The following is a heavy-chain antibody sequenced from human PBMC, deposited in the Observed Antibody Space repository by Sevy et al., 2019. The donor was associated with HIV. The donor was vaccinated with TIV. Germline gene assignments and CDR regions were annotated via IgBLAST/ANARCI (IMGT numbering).Heavy chain of an antibody. D-gene: IGHD6-13*01. V-gene: IGHV4-59*01. J-gene: IGHJ4*02. CDR3: SSGGPTQQQLDYLDY. CDR2: ISYSGST. Sequence: SETLSLTCTVSGGSISTYYWSWIRQPPGKRLEYIGSISYSGSTYYNPSLTSRVTISIDPSKNQFSLKLSSVTAADTALYYCSSGGPTQQQLDYLDYWGQGTLVTVSS. CDR1: GGSISTYY.